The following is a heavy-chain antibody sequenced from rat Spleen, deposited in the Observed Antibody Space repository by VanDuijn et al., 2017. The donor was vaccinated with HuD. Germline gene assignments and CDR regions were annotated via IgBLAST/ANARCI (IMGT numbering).Heavy chain of an antibody. Sequence: VQLEESGPGLVQPSQTLSLTCTVSGFSLTSNGVSWVRQPPGKGLEWIAAISSGGSPYYNSALKSRLSISRDTSKNQVFLKMNSLQSEDTTTYYCARDLDGYFDYWGQGVMVTVSS. CDR3: ARDLDGYFDY. V-gene: IGHV2S12*01. D-gene: IGHD1-12*03. CDR1: GFSLTSNG. CDR2: ISSGGSP. J-gene: IGHJ2*01.